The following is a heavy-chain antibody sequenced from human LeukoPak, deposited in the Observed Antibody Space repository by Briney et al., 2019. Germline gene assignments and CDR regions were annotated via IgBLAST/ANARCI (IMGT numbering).Heavy chain of an antibody. V-gene: IGHV4-34*01. CDR1: GGSFSGYY. J-gene: IGHJ6*03. D-gene: IGHD3-10*01. Sequence: KPSETLSLTCAVYGGSFSGYYWSWIRQPPGKGLEWIGEINHSGSTNYNLSLKSRVTISVDTSKNQFSLKLSSVTAADTAVYYCARVGGMVRGVIRSYYYMDVWGKGTTVTVSS. CDR2: INHSGST. CDR3: ARVGGMVRGVIRSYYYMDV.